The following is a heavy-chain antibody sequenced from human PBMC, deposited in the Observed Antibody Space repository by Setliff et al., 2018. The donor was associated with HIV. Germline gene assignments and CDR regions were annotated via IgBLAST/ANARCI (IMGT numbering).Heavy chain of an antibody. J-gene: IGHJ3*02. CDR3: ARVPSYYYDSSGYPLGAFDI. D-gene: IGHD3-22*01. CDR2: IYYSGST. Sequence: SETLSLTCTVSGGSISSGGYYWSWIRQHPGKGLEWIGYIYYSGSTYYNPSLKSRVTISVDTSKNQFSLKLSSVTAADTAVYYCARVPSYYYDSSGYPLGAFDIWGQGTTVTVSS. CDR1: GGSISSGGYY. V-gene: IGHV4-31*03.